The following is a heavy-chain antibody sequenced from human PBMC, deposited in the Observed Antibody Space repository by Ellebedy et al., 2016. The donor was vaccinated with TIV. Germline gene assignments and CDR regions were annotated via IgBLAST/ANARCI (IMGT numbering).Heavy chain of an antibody. CDR2: IYSRGDT. CDR3: APRAIRAPN. J-gene: IGHJ4*02. D-gene: IGHD1-26*01. V-gene: IGHV3-53*01. Sequence: GESLKISCAASGFTVGNNYMSWVRQAPGKGLEWVSLIYSRGDTAYADSVKGRFTISRDNSKNTLYLQMNSLRAEDTAVYYCAPRAIRAPNWGQGTLVTVSS. CDR1: GFTVGNNY.